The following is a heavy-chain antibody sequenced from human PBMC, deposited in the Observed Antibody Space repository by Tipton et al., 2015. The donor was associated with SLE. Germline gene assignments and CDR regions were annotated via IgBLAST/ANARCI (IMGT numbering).Heavy chain of an antibody. CDR3: ARDTVGWYSGAFDI. J-gene: IGHJ3*02. CDR1: GYSISSGYY. D-gene: IGHD4-23*01. CDR2: IYHSGST. Sequence: TLSLTCAVSGYSISSGYYWGWIRQPPGKGLERIGSIYHSGSTYYNPSLKSRVTISVDTSKNQFSLKLSSVTAADTAVYYCARDTVGWYSGAFDIWGQGTMVTVSS. V-gene: IGHV4-38-2*02.